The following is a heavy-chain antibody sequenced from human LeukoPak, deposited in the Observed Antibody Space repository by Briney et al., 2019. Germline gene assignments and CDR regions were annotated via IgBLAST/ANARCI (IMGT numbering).Heavy chain of an antibody. Sequence: GGSLRLSCAASAFTFRSYGMHWVRQAPGKGLEWVTFIRYDGSKKYYADSVKGRFTISRDNSKNTLYLQMNSLRAEDTAVYYCAGSLGYCTSNVCYLKYWGQGTLVTVSS. J-gene: IGHJ4*02. D-gene: IGHD2-8*01. V-gene: IGHV3-30*02. CDR2: IRYDGSKK. CDR1: AFTFRSYG. CDR3: AGSLGYCTSNVCYLKY.